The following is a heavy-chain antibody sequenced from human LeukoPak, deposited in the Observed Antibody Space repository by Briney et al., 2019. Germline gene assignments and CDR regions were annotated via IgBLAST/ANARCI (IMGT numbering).Heavy chain of an antibody. CDR2: IYYSGST. Sequence: SETLSLTCTVSGGSVSSGSDYWSWIRQPPGKGLEWIGYIYYSGSTNYNPSLKSRVTISVDASKNQFSLKLSSVTAADTAVYYCARTGSRYCGGGSCSYSDYWGQGTLVTVSS. CDR1: GGSVSSGSDY. D-gene: IGHD2-15*01. V-gene: IGHV4-61*01. J-gene: IGHJ4*02. CDR3: ARTGSRYCGGGSCSYSDY.